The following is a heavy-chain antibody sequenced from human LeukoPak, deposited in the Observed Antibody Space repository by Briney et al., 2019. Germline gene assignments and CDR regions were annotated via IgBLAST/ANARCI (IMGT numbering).Heavy chain of an antibody. CDR3: ARGSWLEMYYSAY. D-gene: IGHD5-24*01. CDR2: INPNSGGT. V-gene: IGHV1-2*02. Sequence: EASVKVSCKASGYTFTVYYMHWVRQAPGQGVEWMGWINPNSGGTNYAQKFQGRVTMTRDTSLSTAYMELSRLRSDDTAVYYCARGSWLEMYYSAYWGQGTLVTVSS. J-gene: IGHJ4*02. CDR1: GYTFTVYY.